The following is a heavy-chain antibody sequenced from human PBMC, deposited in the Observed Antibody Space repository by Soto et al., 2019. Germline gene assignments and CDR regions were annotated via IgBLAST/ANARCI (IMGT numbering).Heavy chain of an antibody. V-gene: IGHV2-5*02. CDR2: IYWDDDK. CDR1: GFSLSTSGVG. J-gene: IGHJ5*02. D-gene: IGHD5-12*01. Sequence: SGPTLVNPTQTLTLTCTFSGFSLSTSGVGVGWIRQPPGKALEWLALIYWDDDKRYSPSLKSRLTITKDTSKIQVVLTMTNMDPVDTATYYCAQYSGYDQYNWFDPWGQGTLVTVSS. CDR3: AQYSGYDQYNWFDP.